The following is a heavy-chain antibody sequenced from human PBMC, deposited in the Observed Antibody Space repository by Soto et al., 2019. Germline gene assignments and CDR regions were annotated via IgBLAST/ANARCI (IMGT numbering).Heavy chain of an antibody. CDR1: GYSFTSCW. Sequence: XSLKIYCKGCGYSFTSCWIRWVLQMPGKGLEWLGRIDPSDSYTNYSPSFQGHVNISADKSISTAYLQWSSLNASDTAMYYCARPDPLQHYYGMDVWGQGTTVTVSS. V-gene: IGHV5-10-1*01. J-gene: IGHJ6*02. CDR3: ARPDPLQHYYGMDV. CDR2: IDPSDSYT. D-gene: IGHD4-4*01.